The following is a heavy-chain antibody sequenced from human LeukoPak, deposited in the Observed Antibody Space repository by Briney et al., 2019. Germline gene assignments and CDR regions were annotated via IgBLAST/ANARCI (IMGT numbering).Heavy chain of an antibody. V-gene: IGHV1-69*01. CDR1: GGTFSSYA. CDR3: ARGRGYSGYDSPLDY. CDR2: IIPIFGTA. D-gene: IGHD5-12*01. Sequence: ASVKVSRKASGGTFSSYAISWVRQAPGQGLEWMGGIIPIFGTANYAQKFQGRVTITADESTSTAYMELSSLRSEDTAVYYCARGRGYSGYDSPLDYWGQGTLVTVSS. J-gene: IGHJ4*02.